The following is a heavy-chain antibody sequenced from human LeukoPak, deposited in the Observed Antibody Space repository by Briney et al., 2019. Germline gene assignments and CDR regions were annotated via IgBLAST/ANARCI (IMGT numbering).Heavy chain of an antibody. V-gene: IGHV3-21*01. CDR2: ISSSSSYI. CDR3: ARDIVVVPAFDY. CDR1: GFTFSSYS. J-gene: IGHJ4*02. D-gene: IGHD2-2*01. Sequence: GGSLRLSCAASGFTFSSYSMNWVRQAPGKGLEWVSSISSSSSYIYYADSVKGRFTISRDNAKNSLCLQMNSLRAEDTAVYYCARDIVVVPAFDYWGQGTLVTVSS.